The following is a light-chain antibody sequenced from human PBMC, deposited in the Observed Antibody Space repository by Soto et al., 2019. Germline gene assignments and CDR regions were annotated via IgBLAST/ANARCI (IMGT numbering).Light chain of an antibody. CDR2: GAS. Sequence: DIQLTQSPPTLSASVGDRVTITCRASQSIRYYLAWYQQMPGKAPKLMIYGASSLQSGVPSRFSGSGSGTEFTLTISSLQTDDFETYFCQHHNSYSQTFGQGTKVEIK. J-gene: IGKJ1*01. CDR1: QSIRYY. V-gene: IGKV1-5*01. CDR3: QHHNSYSQT.